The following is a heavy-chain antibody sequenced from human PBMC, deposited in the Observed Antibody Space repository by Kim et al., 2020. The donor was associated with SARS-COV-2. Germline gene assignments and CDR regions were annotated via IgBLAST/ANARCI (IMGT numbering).Heavy chain of an antibody. D-gene: IGHD2-15*01. Sequence: ASVKVSCKASGYSFTTYFMHWVRQAPGQGLEWMGIINPRDASTTYAQRFQGRVTVTWDTSTSTVYMELSSLRSEDTAVYYCARRGGGPYDAFDIWGQGTMVTVSS. J-gene: IGHJ3*02. CDR1: GYSFTTYF. CDR2: INPRDAST. V-gene: IGHV1-46*01. CDR3: ARRGGGPYDAFDI.